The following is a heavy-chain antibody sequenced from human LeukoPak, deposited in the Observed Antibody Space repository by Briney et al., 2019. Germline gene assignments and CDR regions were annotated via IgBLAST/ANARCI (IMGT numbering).Heavy chain of an antibody. V-gene: IGHV3-64*02. D-gene: IGHD5-12*01. CDR3: ARDSGRAQGWFGP. CDR1: GFIFRNYG. CDR2: INSNGDNT. Sequence: PGGSLRLSCAASGFIFRNYGMHWVRQAPGKGLEYDSSINSNGDNTYYGDSVRGRFTISRDNSKNMLYLQMGSLTAEDTAVFYCARDSGRAQGWFGPWGQGTLVTVSS. J-gene: IGHJ5*02.